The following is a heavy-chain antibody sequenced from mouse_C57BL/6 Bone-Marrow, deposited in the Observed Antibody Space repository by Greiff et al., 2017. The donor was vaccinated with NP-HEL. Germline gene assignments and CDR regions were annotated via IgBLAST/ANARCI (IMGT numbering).Heavy chain of an antibody. J-gene: IGHJ4*01. D-gene: IGHD2-1*01. V-gene: IGHV5-12*01. Sequence: EVQGVESGGGLVQPGGSLKLSCAASGFTFSDYYMYWVRQTPEKRLEWVAYISNGGGSTYYPDTVKGRFTISRDNAKNTLYLQMSRLKSEDTAMYYCARPLLGYAMDYWGQGTSVTVSS. CDR2: ISNGGGST. CDR1: GFTFSDYY. CDR3: ARPLLGYAMDY.